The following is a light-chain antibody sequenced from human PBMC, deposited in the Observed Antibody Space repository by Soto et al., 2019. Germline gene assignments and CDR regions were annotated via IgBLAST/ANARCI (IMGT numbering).Light chain of an antibody. J-gene: IGKJ4*01. CDR3: QQSYSQPLT. CDR1: QNINNY. CDR2: DAS. V-gene: IGKV1-39*01. Sequence: DIQMTQSPSSLSASVGDRVTITCQASQNINNYLNWYQQKPGRAPKLLIYDASNLEAGVPSRFSGSGSETVFTLTITSLQPADFATYYCQQSYSQPLTFGGGTKVDIK.